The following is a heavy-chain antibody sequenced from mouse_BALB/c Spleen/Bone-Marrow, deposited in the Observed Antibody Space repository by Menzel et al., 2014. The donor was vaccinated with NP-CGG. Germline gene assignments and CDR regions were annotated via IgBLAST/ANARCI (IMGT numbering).Heavy chain of an antibody. J-gene: IGHJ1*01. V-gene: IGHV1-14*01. CDR1: GYTFTSYV. CDR3: ARSLYGFDWYFDV. D-gene: IGHD2-2*01. Sequence: CGPELVKPGASVKMSCKASGYTFTSYVMHWVKQKPGQGLEWIGNINPYNDGTKYNEKFKGKATLTSDKFSSTAYMELGSLTSEDSAVYYCARSLYGFDWYFDVWGAGTTVTVSS. CDR2: INPYNDGT.